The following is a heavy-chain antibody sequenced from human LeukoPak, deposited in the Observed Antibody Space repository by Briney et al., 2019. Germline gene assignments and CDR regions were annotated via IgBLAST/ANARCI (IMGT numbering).Heavy chain of an antibody. J-gene: IGHJ4*02. CDR3: ARGDGSSGWYAGY. D-gene: IGHD6-19*01. Sequence: SETLSLTCTVSGGSVSSGSYYWRWLRQPPGKGLGWIGYIYYSGSTNYNPSLKSRVTISVDTSKNQFNLKLSSVTAADAAVYYCARGDGSSGWYAGYWGQGTLVTVSS. CDR1: GGSVSSGSYY. CDR2: IYYSGST. V-gene: IGHV4-61*01.